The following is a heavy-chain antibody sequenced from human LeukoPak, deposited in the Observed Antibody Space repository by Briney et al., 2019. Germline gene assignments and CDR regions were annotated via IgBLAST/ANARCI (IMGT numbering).Heavy chain of an antibody. CDR1: GFTFSSYS. V-gene: IGHV3-48*01. D-gene: IGHD2-2*01. CDR3: ARHGYCSSTSCYAGAFDI. J-gene: IGHJ3*02. Sequence: GGSLRLSCAASGFTFSSYSMNWVRQAPGKGLEWVSYISSSSSTIYYADSVKGRFTISRDNAKNSLYLQMNSLRAEDTAVYYCARHGYCSSTSCYAGAFDIWGQGTMVTVSS. CDR2: ISSSSSTI.